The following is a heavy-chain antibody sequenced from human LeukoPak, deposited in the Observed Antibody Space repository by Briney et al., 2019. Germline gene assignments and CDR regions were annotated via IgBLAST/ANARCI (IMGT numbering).Heavy chain of an antibody. CDR3: ARGRNVFVS. CDR2: IDSDGCGT. CDR1: GFTFSSYW. V-gene: IGHV3-74*01. Sequence: GGSLRLSCAASGFTFSSYWMHWVRQAPGKGLVWVSRIDSDGCGTVYADSVMGRFTISRDNAKNTLYLQMNSLRAEDTAVYYCARGRNVFVSWGQGTLVTVSS. D-gene: IGHD3-10*02. J-gene: IGHJ4*02.